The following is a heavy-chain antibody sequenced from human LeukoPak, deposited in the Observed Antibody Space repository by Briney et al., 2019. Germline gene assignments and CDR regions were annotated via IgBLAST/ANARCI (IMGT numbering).Heavy chain of an antibody. J-gene: IGHJ3*02. CDR1: GYTFTSYY. V-gene: IGHV1-18*04. CDR3: ARPPYCSGGSCYSLFAFDI. Sequence: APVKVSCKASGYTFTSYYMHWVRQAPGQGLEWMGWISAYNGNTNYAQKLQGRVTMTTDTSTSTAYMELRSLRSDDTAVYYCARPPYCSGGSCYSLFAFDIWGQGTMVTVSS. D-gene: IGHD2-15*01. CDR2: ISAYNGNT.